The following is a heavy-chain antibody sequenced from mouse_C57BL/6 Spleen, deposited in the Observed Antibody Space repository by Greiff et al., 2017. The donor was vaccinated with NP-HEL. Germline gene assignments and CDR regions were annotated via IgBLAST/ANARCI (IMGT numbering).Heavy chain of an antibody. V-gene: IGHV1-52*01. CDR3: ANGYLGY. D-gene: IGHD5-1*01. J-gene: IGHJ2*01. CDR2: IDTSDSET. CDR1: GYTFTSYW. Sequence: QVQLLQPGAELVRPGSSVKLSCKASGYTFTSYWMPWVKQRPIQGLEWIGNIDTSDSETNYNQKFKDQATFTVDKSSSTAYMQLSSLTSEDSSVYYCANGYLGYWGQGTTLTVSS.